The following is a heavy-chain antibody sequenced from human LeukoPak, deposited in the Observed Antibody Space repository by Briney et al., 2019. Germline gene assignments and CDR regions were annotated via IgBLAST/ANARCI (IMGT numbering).Heavy chain of an antibody. CDR1: DGSITNYD. D-gene: IGHD4-17*01. CDR3: ARGYGDFRVEGRYFHS. J-gene: IGHJ4*02. V-gene: IGHV4-59*01. CDR2: VHYSGTA. Sequence: SETLSLTCTVSDGSITNYDWSWVRQPPGKGLEFIGHVHYSGTANYNPSLRSRVTISIDTSKKHFFLKLKSVTAADPAVYYCARGYGDFRVEGRYFHSWGQGTLVTVSS.